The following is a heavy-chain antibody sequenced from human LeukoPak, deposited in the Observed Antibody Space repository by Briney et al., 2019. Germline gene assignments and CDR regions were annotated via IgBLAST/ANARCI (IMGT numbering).Heavy chain of an antibody. J-gene: IGHJ4*02. D-gene: IGHD3-22*01. V-gene: IGHV1-2*06. CDR1: GYTFTGYH. CDR2: INPNSGDT. CDR3: ARVPQTARWYYYDSSGYSNFDY. Sequence: EASVKVSCKASGYTFTGYHMHWVRQAPGQGLEWMGRINPNSGDTNYAQKFQGRVAMTRDTSISIAFMELTRLRSDDTAVYYCARVPQTARWYYYDSSGYSNFDYWGQGTLVTVSS.